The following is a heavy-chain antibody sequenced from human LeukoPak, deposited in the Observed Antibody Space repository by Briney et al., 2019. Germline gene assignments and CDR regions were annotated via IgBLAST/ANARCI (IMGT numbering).Heavy chain of an antibody. CDR3: ARDGSYGSGSPDY. V-gene: IGHV3-7*01. J-gene: IGHJ4*02. D-gene: IGHD3-10*01. CDR1: GFTFRSYW. Sequence: GGSLRLSCAASGFTFRSYWVTWVRQAPGKGLDWLANIKRDGSEKYYGDYVKGRFTISRDNAKNSVYLQMNSLRAEDTAIYYCARDGSYGSGSPDYWGQGTLVTVSS. CDR2: IKRDGSEK.